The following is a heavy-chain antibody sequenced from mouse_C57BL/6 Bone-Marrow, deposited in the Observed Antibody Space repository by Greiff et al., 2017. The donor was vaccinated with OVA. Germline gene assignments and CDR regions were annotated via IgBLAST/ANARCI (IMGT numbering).Heavy chain of an antibody. V-gene: IGHV1-53*01. CDR1: GYTFTSYW. D-gene: IGHD3-3*01. CDR2: INPSNGGT. J-gene: IGHJ3*01. Sequence: VQLQQPGTELVKPGASVKLSCKASGYTFTSYWMHWVKQRPGQGLEWIGNINPSNGGTNYNEKFKSKATLTVDKSSSTAYMQLSSLTSEDSAVYYYARHPCDGDLVAYWGQGTLLTVSA. CDR3: ARHPCDGDLVAY.